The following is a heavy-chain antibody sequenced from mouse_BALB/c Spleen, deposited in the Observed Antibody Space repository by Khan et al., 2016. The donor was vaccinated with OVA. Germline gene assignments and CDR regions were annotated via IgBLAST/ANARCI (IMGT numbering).Heavy chain of an antibody. J-gene: IGHJ3*01. V-gene: IGHV1-69*02. CDR3: ASSFLYGSSTWFGY. CDR1: GYPLTSYW. D-gene: IGHD1-1*01. CDR2: IDPSDNYT. Sequence: QVQLQQPGAELVQPGASVKLSCKASGYPLTSYWLHWVKQRPGQGLEWLGEIDPSDNYTNYRQKFKGKAPLNVDKASSTTYMQLSSLTSQASAVYYCASSFLYGSSTWFGYWSQGTLVTVSA.